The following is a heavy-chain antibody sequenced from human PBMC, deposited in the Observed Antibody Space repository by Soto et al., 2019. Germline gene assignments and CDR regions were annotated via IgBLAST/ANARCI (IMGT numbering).Heavy chain of an antibody. Sequence: SETLSLTCSVPGGSISSYDWSWIRQPPGKGLEWIGYIYYSGSTNYNPSLKSRVTISVDTSKNQFSLKLSSVTAADTAVYYCASGGRSYCSGGSCYDLFDYWGQGTLVTVSS. V-gene: IGHV4-59*01. CDR1: GGSISSYD. D-gene: IGHD2-15*01. J-gene: IGHJ4*02. CDR2: IYYSGST. CDR3: ASGGRSYCSGGSCYDLFDY.